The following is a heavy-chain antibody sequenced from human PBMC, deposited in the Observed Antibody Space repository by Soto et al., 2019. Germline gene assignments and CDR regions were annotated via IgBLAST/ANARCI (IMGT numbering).Heavy chain of an antibody. Sequence: QVQLQQWGAGLLKPSETLSLTCAVYGGSFSGYQWTWIRQTPGKGLEWIGEINDSGNINYNPSLKSRVTIFIDPPKKQISLKLSSVTAADTAVYYCARGLILWFGELSRRGGYYYYMDVWGEGTTVIVSS. D-gene: IGHD3-10*01. CDR3: ARGLILWFGELSRRGGYYYYMDV. CDR2: INDSGNI. CDR1: GGSFSGYQ. V-gene: IGHV4-34*01. J-gene: IGHJ6*03.